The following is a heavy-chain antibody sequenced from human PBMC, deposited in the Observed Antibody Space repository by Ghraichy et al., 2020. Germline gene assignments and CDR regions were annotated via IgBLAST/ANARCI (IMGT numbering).Heavy chain of an antibody. CDR1: GFTFSDYY. V-gene: IGHV3-11*01. CDR2: ISSSGSTI. D-gene: IGHD2-2*02. Sequence: GGSLRLSCAASGFTFSDYYMSWIRQAPGKGLEWVSYISSSGSTIYYADSVKGRFTISRDNAKNSLYLQMNSLRAEDTAVYYCARDVRYCSSTSCYRASNWFDPWGQGTLVTVSS. CDR3: ARDVRYCSSTSCYRASNWFDP. J-gene: IGHJ5*02.